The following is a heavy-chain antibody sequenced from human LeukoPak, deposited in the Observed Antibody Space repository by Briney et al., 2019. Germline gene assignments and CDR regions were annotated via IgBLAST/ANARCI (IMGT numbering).Heavy chain of an antibody. D-gene: IGHD6-19*01. V-gene: IGHV4-59*01. CDR3: AREKSSGWYGGDFDY. CDR1: GGSISSYY. J-gene: IGHJ4*02. Sequence: SETLSLTCTVSGGSISSYYWSWIRQPPGKGLEWLGYIFYSGSTNYNPSLKGRVTISVDTSKSQFSLNLSSVTAADTAVYYCAREKSSGWYGGDFDYWGQGTLVTVSS. CDR2: IFYSGST.